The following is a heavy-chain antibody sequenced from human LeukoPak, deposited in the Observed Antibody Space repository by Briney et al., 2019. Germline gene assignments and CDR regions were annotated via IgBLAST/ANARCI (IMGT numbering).Heavy chain of an antibody. D-gene: IGHD2-2*01. V-gene: IGHV4-34*01. CDR1: GGSFSGYD. CDR2: INQSGST. Sequence: SETLSLTCAVDGGSFSGYDWSWIRQPPGKGLEWIGEINQSGSTNYNPSLKSLVTISVDTSKHQFSLQLSSVTAAEPAVYYCARGSLRIFVVVPADNWFAPWGQGTLVTVSS. J-gene: IGHJ5*02. CDR3: ARGSLRIFVVVPADNWFAP.